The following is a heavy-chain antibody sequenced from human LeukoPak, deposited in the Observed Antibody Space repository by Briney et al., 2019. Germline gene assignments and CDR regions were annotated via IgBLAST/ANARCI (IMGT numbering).Heavy chain of an antibody. CDR3: VSFYGTY. J-gene: IGHJ4*02. CDR2: INSDGSWT. D-gene: IGHD2/OR15-2a*01. CDR1: GNYW. V-gene: IGHV3-74*01. Sequence: GGSLRLSCAASGNYWMHWVRQVPGKGLVWVSHINSDGSWTSYADSVKGRFTISKDNAKNTVYLQMNSLRAEDTAVYYCVSFYGTYWGRGTLVTVSS.